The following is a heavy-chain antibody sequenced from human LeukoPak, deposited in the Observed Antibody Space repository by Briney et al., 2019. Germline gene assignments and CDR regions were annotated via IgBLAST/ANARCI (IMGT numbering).Heavy chain of an antibody. CDR3: ASDYGSGSYYIADY. D-gene: IGHD3-10*01. Sequence: PGGSLRLSCAASGFTFSSYEMNWVRQAPGKGLEWASYISSSGSTIYYADSVKGRFTISRDNAKNSLYLQMNSLRAEDAAVYYCASDYGSGSYYIADYWGQGTLVTVSS. J-gene: IGHJ4*02. CDR2: ISSSGSTI. V-gene: IGHV3-48*03. CDR1: GFTFSSYE.